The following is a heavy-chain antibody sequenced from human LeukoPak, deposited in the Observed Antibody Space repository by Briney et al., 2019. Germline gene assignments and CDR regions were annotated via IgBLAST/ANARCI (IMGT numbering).Heavy chain of an antibody. D-gene: IGHD2-21*02. CDR1: GGSISSGSYY. J-gene: IGHJ3*02. CDR2: IYTSGST. CDR3: ARDLSLSAYCGGDCWDDAFDI. V-gene: IGHV4-61*02. Sequence: TSETLSLTCTVSGGSISSGSYYWSWIRQPAGKGLEWIGRIYTSGSTNYNPSLKSRVTISVDTSKNQFSLKLSSVTAADTAVYYCARDLSLSAYCGGDCWDDAFDIWGQGTMVTVSS.